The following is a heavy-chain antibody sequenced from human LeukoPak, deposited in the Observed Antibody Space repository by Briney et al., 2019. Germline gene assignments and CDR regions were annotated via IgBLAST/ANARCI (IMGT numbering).Heavy chain of an antibody. CDR2: ISSTGGTT. V-gene: IGHV3-48*03. CDR1: GFTFSSYE. CDR3: AKNGDRGAYCTGGTCYPYFYYYMDV. Sequence: GGSLRLSCAASGFTFSSYEMNWVRQAPGKGLEWVSYISSTGGTTYYADSVKGRFTISRDNSKNTLYLQMNSLRAEDTAIYYCAKNGDRGAYCTGGTCYPYFYYYMDVWGKGTTVTI. J-gene: IGHJ6*03. D-gene: IGHD2-15*01.